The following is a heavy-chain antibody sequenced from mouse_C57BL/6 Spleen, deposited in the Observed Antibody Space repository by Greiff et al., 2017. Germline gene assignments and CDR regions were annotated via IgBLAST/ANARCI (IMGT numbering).Heavy chain of an antibody. J-gene: IGHJ2*01. CDR2: IDPSDSYT. D-gene: IGHD1-1*01. CDR3: ARGGITTVVAFDY. V-gene: IGHV1-50*01. Sequence: QVQLQQPGAELVKPGASVKLSCKASGYTFTSYWMQWVKQRPGQGLEWIGEIDPSDSYTNYNQKFKGKATLTVDTSSSTAYMQLSSLTSEDSAVYYCARGGITTVVAFDYWGQGTTRTVSS. CDR1: GYTFTSYW.